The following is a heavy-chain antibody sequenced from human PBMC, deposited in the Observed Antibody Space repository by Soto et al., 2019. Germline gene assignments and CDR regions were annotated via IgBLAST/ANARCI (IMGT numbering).Heavy chain of an antibody. CDR3: ARGGRENNWNDGNFDY. CDR2: ISAFNGNT. J-gene: IGHJ4*02. D-gene: IGHD1-20*01. V-gene: IGHV1-18*01. Sequence: ASVTVSCQAAGYTFTSYAISWVRQAPGQGLEWMGWISAFNGNTNYAQKLQGRVTMTTDTSTSTAYMELRSLRSDDTAVYYCARGGRENNWNDGNFDYWGQGTRVTVSS. CDR1: GYTFTSYA.